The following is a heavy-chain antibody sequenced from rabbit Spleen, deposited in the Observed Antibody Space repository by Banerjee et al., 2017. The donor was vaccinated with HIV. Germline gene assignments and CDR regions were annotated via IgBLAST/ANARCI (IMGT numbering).Heavy chain of an antibody. D-gene: IGHD5-1*01. V-gene: IGHV1S47*01. CDR1: GFDFSNYG. J-gene: IGHJ4*01. CDR2: INTGNGYT. Sequence: QEQLVESGGGLVQPGGSLKLSCKASGFDFSNYGVSWVRQAPGKGLEWIAYINTGNGYTSYASWVNGRFSISRSTSLNTVTLQLNSLTAADTATYFCARDLVAVIGWNFGWWGPGTLVTVS. CDR3: ARDLVAVIGWNFGW.